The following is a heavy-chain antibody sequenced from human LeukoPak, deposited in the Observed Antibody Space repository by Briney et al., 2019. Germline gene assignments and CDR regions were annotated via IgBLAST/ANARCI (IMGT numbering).Heavy chain of an antibody. CDR3: AKDTLYLVAYFDY. Sequence: GGSLRLSCAASGFTFSSYAMSWVRQAPGKGLEWVSAISGSGGSTYYADSVKGRFTISRDSSKNTLYLQMNSLRAEDTAVYYCAKDTLYLVAYFDYWGQGTLVTVSS. V-gene: IGHV3-23*01. J-gene: IGHJ4*02. D-gene: IGHD2-8*02. CDR1: GFTFSSYA. CDR2: ISGSGGST.